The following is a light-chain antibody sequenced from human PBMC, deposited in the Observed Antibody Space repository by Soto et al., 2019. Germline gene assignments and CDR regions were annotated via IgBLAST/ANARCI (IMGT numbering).Light chain of an antibody. V-gene: IGKV1-5*01. CDR1: QSISSW. J-gene: IGKJ5*01. Sequence: DIQRTQSPSTPSASVGDRVPITCRASQSISSWLAWYQQKPGKAPKLLIYDASSLESGVPSRFSGSGSGTEFTLTISSLQPDDFATYYCQQLFDSPITFGQGTRLEIK. CDR3: QQLFDSPIT. CDR2: DAS.